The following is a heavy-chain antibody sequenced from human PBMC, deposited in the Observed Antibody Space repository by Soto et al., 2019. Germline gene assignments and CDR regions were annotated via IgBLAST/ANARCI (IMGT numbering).Heavy chain of an antibody. Sequence: QVQLVQSGAEVKKPGASVKVSCKASGYTFTSYAMHWVRQAPGQRLEWMGWINAGNGNTKYSQKFQGRVTITSDTSSSTAYIELRSLKSEDTAVYYCAKEISRYWGQGTLFTVSS. CDR1: GYTFTSYA. V-gene: IGHV1-3*01. CDR3: AKEISRY. CDR2: INAGNGNT. J-gene: IGHJ4*02. D-gene: IGHD2-15*01.